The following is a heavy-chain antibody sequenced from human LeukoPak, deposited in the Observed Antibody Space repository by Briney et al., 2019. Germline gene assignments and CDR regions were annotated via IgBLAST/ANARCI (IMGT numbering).Heavy chain of an antibody. CDR3: ARCIAAAGDWYFDL. J-gene: IGHJ2*01. V-gene: IGHV3-21*01. CDR1: GFTFSSNG. Sequence: PGGSLRLSCAASGFTFSSNGMSWVRQAPGRGLEWVSSISGSSIYIYYADSLKGRFTISRDNAKNSLYLQMNSLRADDTAVYYCARCIAAAGDWYFDLWGRGTLVTVSS. CDR2: ISGSSIYI. D-gene: IGHD6-13*01.